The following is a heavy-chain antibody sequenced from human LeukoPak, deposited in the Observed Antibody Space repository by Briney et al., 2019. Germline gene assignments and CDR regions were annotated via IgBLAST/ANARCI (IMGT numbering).Heavy chain of an antibody. CDR2: IGSSSSYI. D-gene: IGHD6-13*01. CDR3: ARDEDSSSWYDY. Sequence: GGSLRLSCAASGFTFSSYSMNWVRQAPGKGLEWVSSIGSSSSYIYYADSVKGRFTISRDNAKNSLYLQMNSLRAEDTAVYYCARDEDSSSWYDYWGQGTLVTVSS. CDR1: GFTFSSYS. V-gene: IGHV3-21*01. J-gene: IGHJ4*02.